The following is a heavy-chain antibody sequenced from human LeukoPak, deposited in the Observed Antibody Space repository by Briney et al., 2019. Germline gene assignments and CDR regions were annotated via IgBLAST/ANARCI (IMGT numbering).Heavy chain of an antibody. Sequence: PGGSLRLSCAASGLTFSSYAMHWVRQAPGKGLEWVAVISYDGSNKYYADSVKGRFTISRDNSKNTLYLQMNSLRAEDTAVYYCARDKKSGQLDYWGQGTLVTVSS. V-gene: IGHV3-30-3*01. CDR2: ISYDGSNK. CDR3: ARDKKSGQLDY. D-gene: IGHD3-3*01. CDR1: GLTFSSYA. J-gene: IGHJ4*02.